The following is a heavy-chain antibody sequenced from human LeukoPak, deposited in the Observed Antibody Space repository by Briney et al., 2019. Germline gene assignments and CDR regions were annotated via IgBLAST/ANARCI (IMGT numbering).Heavy chain of an antibody. CDR1: GFTFSGYG. J-gene: IGHJ6*03. Sequence: GGSLRLSCAASGFTFSGYGMSWVRQAPGKGLKWVSAISGSGGSTYYADSVKGRITISRDNSKNTLYLQMNSLRAEDTAVYFCAKGSKAVLFTRDHYMDVWGKGTTVTFSS. CDR2: ISGSGGST. CDR3: AKGSKAVLFTRDHYMDV. V-gene: IGHV3-23*01. D-gene: IGHD6-19*01.